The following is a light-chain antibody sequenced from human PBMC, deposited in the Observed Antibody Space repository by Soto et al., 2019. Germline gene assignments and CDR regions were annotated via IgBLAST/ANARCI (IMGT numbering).Light chain of an antibody. Sequence: DIQMTQSPSTLSASVGDRVAITCRASQSVTSRLAWYQQKPGKAPKLLIYKASTLESGVPSRFSGSGSGTEFTLNISSLQPDDFATYYCQQYNSYPLTFAGGTKVESK. CDR2: KAS. CDR1: QSVTSR. V-gene: IGKV1-5*03. CDR3: QQYNSYPLT. J-gene: IGKJ4*01.